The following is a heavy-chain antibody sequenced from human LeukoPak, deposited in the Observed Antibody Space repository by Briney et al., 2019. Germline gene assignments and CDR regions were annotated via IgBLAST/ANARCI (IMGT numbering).Heavy chain of an antibody. CDR3: ARGGWESSSSWYRY. D-gene: IGHD6-13*01. CDR1: GGSFSGYY. V-gene: IGHV4-34*01. Sequence: PSQTLSLTCAVYGGSFSGYYWSWIRQPPGKGLEWIGEINHSGSTNYNPSLKSRVTISVDTSKNQFSLKLSSVTAADTAVYYCARGGWESSSSWYRYWGQGTLVTV. CDR2: INHSGST. J-gene: IGHJ4*02.